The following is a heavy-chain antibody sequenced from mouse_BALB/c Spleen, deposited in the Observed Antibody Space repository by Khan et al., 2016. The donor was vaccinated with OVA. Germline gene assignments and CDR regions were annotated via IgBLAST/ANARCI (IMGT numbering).Heavy chain of an antibody. CDR3: AAAYYRNYFDF. V-gene: IGHV1S134*01. D-gene: IGHD2-14*01. CDR2: ISSGYDYT. Sequence: VQLQQSGAELGRPGSSVKLSCKTSGFTFTSYGIKWVKQRPGQGLEWIGYISSGYDYTVYSEKFQGKATLTSDTSSSTAYMQLRSLTSEDSAIYCCAAAYYRNYFDFWGQGTTLTVSS. J-gene: IGHJ2*01. CDR1: GFTFTSYG.